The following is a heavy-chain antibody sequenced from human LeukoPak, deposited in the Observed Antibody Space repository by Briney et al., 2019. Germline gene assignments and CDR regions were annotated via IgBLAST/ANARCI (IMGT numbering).Heavy chain of an antibody. Sequence: ASVKVSCKASGVSFRRDTFTWLRQAPGQGLEWIGGLVLKHGITNYAQALKGRITLNADESTSTAYMELRSLTSNDTAVYYCARDRPDTPAPVFEAWGQGSLVIVSS. CDR1: GVSFRRDT. CDR2: LVLKHGIT. D-gene: IGHD2-15*01. CDR3: ARDRPDTPAPVFEA. V-gene: IGHV1-69*16. J-gene: IGHJ5*02.